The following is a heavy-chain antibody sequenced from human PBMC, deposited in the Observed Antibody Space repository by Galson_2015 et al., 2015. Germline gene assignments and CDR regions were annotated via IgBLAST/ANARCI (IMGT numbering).Heavy chain of an antibody. J-gene: IGHJ3*02. V-gene: IGHV3-23*01. CDR2: ISGSGGST. Sequence: SLRLSCAASGFTFSSYAMSWVRQAPGKGLEWVSAISGSGGSTYYADSVKGRFTISRDNSKNTLYLQMNSLRAEDTAVYYCAKVVYCSSTSCYGVEAFDIWGQGTMVTVSS. D-gene: IGHD2-2*01. CDR1: GFTFSSYA. CDR3: AKVVYCSSTSCYGVEAFDI.